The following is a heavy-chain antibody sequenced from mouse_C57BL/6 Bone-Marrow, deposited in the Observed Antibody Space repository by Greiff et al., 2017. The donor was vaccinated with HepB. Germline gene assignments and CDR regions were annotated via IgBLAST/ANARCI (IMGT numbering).Heavy chain of an antibody. CDR1: GFTFSSYG. CDR3: ARHSGYYYGSSSFAY. D-gene: IGHD1-1*01. Sequence: DVKLQESGGDLVKPGGSLKLSCAASGFTFSSYGMSWVRQTPDKRLEWVATISSGGSYTYYPDSVKGRFTISRDNAKNTLYLQMSSLKSEDTAMYYCARHSGYYYGSSSFAYWGQGTLVTVSA. V-gene: IGHV5-6*02. CDR2: ISSGGSYT. J-gene: IGHJ3*01.